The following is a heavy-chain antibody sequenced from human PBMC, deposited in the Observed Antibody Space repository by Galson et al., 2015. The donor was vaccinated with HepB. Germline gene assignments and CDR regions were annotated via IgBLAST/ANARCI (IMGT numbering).Heavy chain of an antibody. CDR1: GFTFSSYA. D-gene: IGHD1-26*01. Sequence: SLRLSCAASGFTFSSYAMSWVRQAPGKGLEWVSAISGSGGSTYYADSVKGRFTISRDNSKNTLYLQMNSLRAEDTAVYYCANMVKWDQGGLFDYWGQGTLVTVSS. CDR2: ISGSGGST. J-gene: IGHJ4*02. CDR3: ANMVKWDQGGLFDY. V-gene: IGHV3-23*01.